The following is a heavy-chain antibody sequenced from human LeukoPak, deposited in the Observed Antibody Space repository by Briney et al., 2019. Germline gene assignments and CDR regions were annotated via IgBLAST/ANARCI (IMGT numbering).Heavy chain of an antibody. Sequence: GGSLRLSCAASGLNVRSNYMSWVRQAPGKGLEWVSVIYIGSSRYYPDSVKGRFTISRDKTKNTVYLQMNSLRAEDTAVYYCAREYYYDSSGYYAFDYWGQGTLVTVSS. D-gene: IGHD3-22*01. CDR3: AREYYYDSSGYYAFDY. J-gene: IGHJ4*02. CDR2: IYIGSSR. CDR1: GLNVRSNY. V-gene: IGHV3-53*01.